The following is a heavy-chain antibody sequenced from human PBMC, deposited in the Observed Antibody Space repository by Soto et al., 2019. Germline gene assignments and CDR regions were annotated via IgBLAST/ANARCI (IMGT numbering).Heavy chain of an antibody. CDR1: GFTFSSYE. CDR2: ISSSGSTI. J-gene: IGHJ5*02. D-gene: IGHD3-3*01. CDR3: ASNSVFDFWSGYRNNWFDP. V-gene: IGHV3-48*03. Sequence: EVQLVESGGGLVQPGGSLRLSCAASGFTFSSYEMNWVRQAPGKGLEWVSYISSSGSTIYYADSVKGRFTISRDNAKNPLYLQMNRLRAEDTAVYYCASNSVFDFWSGYRNNWFDPWGQGTLVTVSS.